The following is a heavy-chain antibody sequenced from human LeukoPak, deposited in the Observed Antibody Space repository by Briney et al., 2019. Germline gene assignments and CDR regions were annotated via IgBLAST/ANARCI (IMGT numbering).Heavy chain of an antibody. Sequence: GGSLRLSCAASGFTFSSYSMNWVRQAPGKGLEWVSSISSSSSYIYYADSVKGRCTISRDNAKNSLYLQMNSLRAEDTAVYYCARDLLQDAFDIWGQGTMVTVSS. D-gene: IGHD3-22*01. V-gene: IGHV3-21*01. J-gene: IGHJ3*02. CDR1: GFTFSSYS. CDR2: ISSSSSYI. CDR3: ARDLLQDAFDI.